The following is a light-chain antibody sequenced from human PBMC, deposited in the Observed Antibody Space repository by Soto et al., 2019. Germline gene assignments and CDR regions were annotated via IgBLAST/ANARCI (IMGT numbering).Light chain of an antibody. V-gene: IGLV2-8*01. CDR2: EVS. CDR3: SSYAGSNNLI. CDR1: SSDVGGFNY. J-gene: IGLJ2*01. Sequence: QSVLTQPPSASGSPGQSVTISCTGTSSDVGGFNYVSWYQQHPGKAPKLMIYEVSERPSGVPDRFSGSKSGNTASLTVSGLQVEDEADYYCSSYAGSNNLIFGGGTKLTVL.